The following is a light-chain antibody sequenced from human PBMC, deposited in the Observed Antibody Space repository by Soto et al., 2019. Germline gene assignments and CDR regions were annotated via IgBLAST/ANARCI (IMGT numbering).Light chain of an antibody. CDR2: DAS. Sequence: DIQMTQSPSSLSASVGDRVTITCQASQDISNYLNWYQQKPEKAPKLLIYDASNLETGVPSRFSGSGSGTDFTFTISSLQPEDIATYYCQQYDNLPPLTFAGGTKVEIK. V-gene: IGKV1-33*01. J-gene: IGKJ4*01. CDR3: QQYDNLPPLT. CDR1: QDISNY.